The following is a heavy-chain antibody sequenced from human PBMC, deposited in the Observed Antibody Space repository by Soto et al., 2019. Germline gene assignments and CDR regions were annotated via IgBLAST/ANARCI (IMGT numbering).Heavy chain of an antibody. D-gene: IGHD3-16*02. Sequence: ASVKVSCKASGYTFTGYYMHWVRQAPGQGLEWMGWINPNSGGTNYAQKFQGRVTMTRDTSISTAYMELSRLRSDDTAVYYCARVWGESLGKLSFYPLDYWGQGTLVTVSS. CDR1: GYTFTGYY. CDR2: INPNSGGT. J-gene: IGHJ4*02. V-gene: IGHV1-2*02. CDR3: ARVWGESLGKLSFYPLDY.